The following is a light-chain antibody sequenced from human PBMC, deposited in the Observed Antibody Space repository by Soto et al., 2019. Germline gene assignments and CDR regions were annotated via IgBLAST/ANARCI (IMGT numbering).Light chain of an antibody. CDR2: DAS. Sequence: DIQMTQSPSSLSASVGERVIITCRASQSISRYLNWYQRKPGRAPKLLIYDASTLESGVPSRFSGSRSWTEFTLTISSLQPDDFATYYCQQYNSYSWTFCQGTKV. V-gene: IGKV1-5*01. CDR3: QQYNSYSWT. CDR1: QSISRY. J-gene: IGKJ1*01.